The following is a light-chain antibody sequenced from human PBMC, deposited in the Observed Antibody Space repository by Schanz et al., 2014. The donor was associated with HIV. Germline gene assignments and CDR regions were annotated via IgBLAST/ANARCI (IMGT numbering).Light chain of an antibody. CDR3: ATWDDSLERYV. CDR1: SSNIGAGYD. V-gene: IGLV1-40*01. Sequence: QSVLTQPPSVSGAPGQRVTISCTGSSSNIGAGYDVHWYQQLPGTAPKLLIYGNSNRPSGVPDRFSGSKSGASASLAITGLQAEDEGDYYCATWDDSLERYVFGTGTKLTVL. CDR2: GNS. J-gene: IGLJ1*01.